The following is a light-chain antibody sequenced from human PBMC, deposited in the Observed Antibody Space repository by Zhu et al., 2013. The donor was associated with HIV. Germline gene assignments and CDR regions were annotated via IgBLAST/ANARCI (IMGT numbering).Light chain of an antibody. Sequence: DVQLTQAPSFISASVGDRVAITCRASQAINTYIAWYRQRPGKAPELLIYTASTLQSGVPSRFSGSGSGTDFTLTINSLQPEDFATYYCLQHDDYPRTFGRGTEGGN. CDR1: QAINTY. CDR3: LQHDDYPRT. V-gene: IGKV1-9*01. CDR2: TAS. J-gene: IGKJ1*01.